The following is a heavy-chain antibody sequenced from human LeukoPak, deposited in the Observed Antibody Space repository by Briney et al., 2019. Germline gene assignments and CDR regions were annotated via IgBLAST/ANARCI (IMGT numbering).Heavy chain of an antibody. V-gene: IGHV3-30*02. CDR3: AKGGGYEAQYYYYYLDV. J-gene: IGHJ6*03. Sequence: QPGGSLRLSCTPSGFTFSSYGMHWVRQAPGKGLEWVAFIRFDGSNKYYADSVKGRFTISRDNSKNTLYLQMKSLRAEDTAVYYCAKGGGYEAQYYYYYLDVWGKGTTVTISS. CDR2: IRFDGSNK. D-gene: IGHD5-12*01. CDR1: GFTFSSYG.